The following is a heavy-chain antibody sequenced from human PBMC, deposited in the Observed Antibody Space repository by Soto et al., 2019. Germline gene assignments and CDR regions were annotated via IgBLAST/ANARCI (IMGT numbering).Heavy chain of an antibody. CDR1: GFTFSSYE. D-gene: IGHD6-13*01. Sequence: GGSLRLSCAASGFTFSSYEMNWVRQAPGKGLEWVSYISSSGSTIYYADSVKGRFTISRDNAKNSLYLQMNSLRAEDTAVYYCARDSGQQLVRYFDLWGRGTLVTVSS. V-gene: IGHV3-48*03. J-gene: IGHJ2*01. CDR2: ISSSGSTI. CDR3: ARDSGQQLVRYFDL.